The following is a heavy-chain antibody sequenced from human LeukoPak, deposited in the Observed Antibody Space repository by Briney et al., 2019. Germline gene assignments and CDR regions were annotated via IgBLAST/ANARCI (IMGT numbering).Heavy chain of an antibody. V-gene: IGHV3-23*01. CDR3: AKPLEKYTYGGNFDY. D-gene: IGHD4-23*01. CDR1: GFTFSYYA. Sequence: GGSLRLSCEASGFTFSYYAMSWVRQVPGKGLVWVSVISSSADSIYYADSVKGRFTISRDNAKNTVYLQMNNLRAEDTAVYYCAKPLEKYTYGGNFDYWGQGILVTVSS. CDR2: ISSSADSI. J-gene: IGHJ4*02.